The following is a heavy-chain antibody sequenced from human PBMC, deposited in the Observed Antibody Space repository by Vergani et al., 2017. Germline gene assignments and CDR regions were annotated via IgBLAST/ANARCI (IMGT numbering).Heavy chain of an antibody. J-gene: IGHJ4*02. V-gene: IGHV4-61*01. D-gene: IGHD6-19*01. Sequence: QVQLQESGPGLVKPSETLSLTCTVSGGSVSSGSYYWSRIRQPPGKGLEWIGYIYYSGSTNYNPSLKSRVTISVDTSKNQFSLKLSSVTAADTAVYYCASYGQWLIDWGQGTLVTVSS. CDR2: IYYSGST. CDR3: ASYGQWLID. CDR1: GGSVSSGSYY.